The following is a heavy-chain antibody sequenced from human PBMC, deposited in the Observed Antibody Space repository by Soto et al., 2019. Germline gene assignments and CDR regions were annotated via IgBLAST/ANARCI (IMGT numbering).Heavy chain of an antibody. V-gene: IGHV1-69*12. D-gene: IGHD3-10*01. CDR2: IIPIFGTA. CDR1: GGTFCSYG. CDR3: APHGEDHHYYGMDV. Sequence: QVQLVQSGAEVKKPGSSVKVSCMASGGTFCSYGISWVRQAPGQGLEWMGGIIPIFGTANYAQKFQGRVTITADESTSTAYMELSSLRSEDTAVYYCAPHGEDHHYYGMDVWGQGTTVTVSS. J-gene: IGHJ6*02.